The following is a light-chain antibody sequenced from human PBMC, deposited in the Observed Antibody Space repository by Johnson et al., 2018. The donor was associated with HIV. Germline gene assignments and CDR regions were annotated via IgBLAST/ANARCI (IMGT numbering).Light chain of an antibody. J-gene: IGLJ1*01. CDR1: SSNIGKNY. V-gene: IGLV1-51*02. CDR2: ENT. Sequence: QSVLTQPPSVSAAPGQKVTISCSGSSSNIGKNYVSWYQQLPGTAPKVLIYENTKRPSGIPDRFSGSKSGTSATLGITGLQTGDEAVYYCGTWDSSLSAVFGTGTKVTVL. CDR3: GTWDSSLSAV.